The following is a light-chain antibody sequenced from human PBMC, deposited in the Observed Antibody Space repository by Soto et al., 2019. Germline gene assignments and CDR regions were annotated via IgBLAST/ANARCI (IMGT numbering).Light chain of an antibody. CDR1: SSDVGRYDY. V-gene: IGLV2-14*03. J-gene: IGLJ3*02. CDR2: DVN. CDR3: ASYTSSGTVV. Sequence: QSALTQPVSVSGSPGQPITISSTGTSSDVGRYDYVSWYQQHPGKAPKLIIYDVNYRPSGVSNRFSGSKSGNTASLTISGLQAEDEADYSCASYTSSGTVVFGGGTKLTVL.